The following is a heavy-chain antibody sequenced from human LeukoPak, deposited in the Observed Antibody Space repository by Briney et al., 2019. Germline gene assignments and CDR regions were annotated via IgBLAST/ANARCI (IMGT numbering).Heavy chain of an antibody. Sequence: SETLSLTXTVSGGSISSSSYYWGWIRQPPGKGLEWIGSIYYSGSTYYNPSLKSRVTISVDTSKNQFSLKLSSVTAAGTAVYYCARSHGGFGELLSWFDPWGQGTLVTVSS. CDR1: GGSISSSSYY. CDR2: IYYSGST. CDR3: ARSHGGFGELLSWFDP. D-gene: IGHD3-10*01. J-gene: IGHJ5*02. V-gene: IGHV4-39*01.